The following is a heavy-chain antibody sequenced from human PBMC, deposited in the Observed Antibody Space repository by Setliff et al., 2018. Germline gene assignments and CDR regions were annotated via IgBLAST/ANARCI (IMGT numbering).Heavy chain of an antibody. D-gene: IGHD2-21*01. J-gene: IGHJ5*02. CDR3: ARGGEYCDGVSCFSYNWFDM. CDR1: GFTASSFS. V-gene: IGHV3-30*03. Sequence: GGSLRLSCAASGFTASSFSMHWVRQAPVKGLDWVATLSDDGSNEFYADSVKGRVTITMDTPATTVYMEVTSLRSEDTAVYYCARGGEYCDGVSCFSYNWFDMWGQGTLVTVSS. CDR2: LSDDGSNE.